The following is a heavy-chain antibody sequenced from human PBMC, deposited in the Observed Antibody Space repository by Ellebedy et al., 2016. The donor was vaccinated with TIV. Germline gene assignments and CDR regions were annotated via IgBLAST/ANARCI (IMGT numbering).Heavy chain of an antibody. CDR2: ISSSSSYI. J-gene: IGHJ6*02. D-gene: IGHD2-2*01. Sequence: GGSLTLSXAASGFTFSSYSMNWVRQAPGKGLEWVSSISSSSSYIYYADSVKGRFTISRDNAKNSLYLQMNSLRAEDTAVYYCAKVVSAAQWYDWGQGTTVTVSS. CDR1: GFTFSSYS. V-gene: IGHV3-21*04. CDR3: AKVVSAAQWYD.